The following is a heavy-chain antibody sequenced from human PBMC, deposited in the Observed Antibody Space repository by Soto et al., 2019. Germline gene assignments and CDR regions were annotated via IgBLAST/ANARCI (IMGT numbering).Heavy chain of an antibody. CDR3: ATGEYYYDSSGYYYC. J-gene: IGHJ4*02. V-gene: IGHV3-21*01. CDR1: GGSISSSN. D-gene: IGHD3-22*01. Sequence: ETLSLTCAVSGGSISSSNWWSWVRQTPGKGLEWVSSIAPSSSSIYYADSVKGRFAISRDNSKNTLYLQMNSLRAEDTAVYYCATGEYYYDSSGYYYCWGQGTLVTVSS. CDR2: IAPSSSSI.